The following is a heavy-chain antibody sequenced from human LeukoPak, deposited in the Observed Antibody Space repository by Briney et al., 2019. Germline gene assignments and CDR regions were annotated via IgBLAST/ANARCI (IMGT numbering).Heavy chain of an antibody. J-gene: IGHJ5*02. CDR1: GYTFTGYY. V-gene: IGHV1-46*01. D-gene: IGHD3-3*01. CDR3: AREAVTIFGLVRTQTPKGPHRFDP. CDR2: INPSGGTT. Sequence: ASVKVSCKASGYTFTGYYMHWVRQAPGQGLEWMGLINPSGGTTNCAQKFQGRVTMTRDMSTTTVYMHLSSLRSEDTAVYYCAREAVTIFGLVRTQTPKGPHRFDPWGQGTLVTVSS.